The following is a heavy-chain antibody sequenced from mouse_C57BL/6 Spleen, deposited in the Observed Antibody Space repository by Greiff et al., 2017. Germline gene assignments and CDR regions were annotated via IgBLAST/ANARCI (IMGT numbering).Heavy chain of an antibody. D-gene: IGHD4-1*01. Sequence: QVQLQQPGAELVKPGASVKLSCKASGYTFTSYWMQWVKQRPGQGLEWIGEIDPSDSYTNYNQKFKGKATLTVDTSSSTAYMQLSSLTSEDSAVYYCASWGLAGKKEFAYWGQGTLVTVSA. V-gene: IGHV1-50*01. CDR3: ASWGLAGKKEFAY. CDR1: GYTFTSYW. J-gene: IGHJ3*01. CDR2: IDPSDSYT.